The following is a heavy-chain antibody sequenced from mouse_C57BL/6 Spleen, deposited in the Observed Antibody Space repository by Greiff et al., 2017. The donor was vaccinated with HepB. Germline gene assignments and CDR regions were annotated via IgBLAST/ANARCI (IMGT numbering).Heavy chain of an antibody. D-gene: IGHD1-1*01. CDR3: ARGYYGSSSFDY. Sequence: VKLVESGAELVKPGASVKMSCKASGYTFTTYPIEWMKQNHGKSLEWIGNFHPYNDDTKYNEKFKGKATLTVEKSSSTVYLELSRLTSDDSAVYYCARGYYGSSSFDYWGQGTTLTVSS. CDR2: FHPYNDDT. CDR1: GYTFTTYP. J-gene: IGHJ2*01. V-gene: IGHV1-47*01.